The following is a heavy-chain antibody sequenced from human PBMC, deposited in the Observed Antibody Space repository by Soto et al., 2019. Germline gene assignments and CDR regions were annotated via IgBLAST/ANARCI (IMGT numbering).Heavy chain of an antibody. D-gene: IGHD2-15*01. J-gene: IGHJ3*02. CDR2: IYYSGST. Sequence: QVQLQESGPGLVKPSQTLSLTCTVSGGSISSGGYYWGWIRQHPGKGLEWIGYIYYSGSTYYNPSLKSRVTISVDTSKNQFSLKLSSVTAADTAVYYCARGWIVVVVAATRPAFDIWGQGTMVTVSS. CDR1: GGSISSGGYY. CDR3: ARGWIVVVVAATRPAFDI. V-gene: IGHV4-31*03.